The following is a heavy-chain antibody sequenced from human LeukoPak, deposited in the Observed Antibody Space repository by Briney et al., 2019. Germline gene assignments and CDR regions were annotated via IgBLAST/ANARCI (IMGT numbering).Heavy chain of an antibody. Sequence: ASVKVSCKASGYTFTSYDINWVRQATGQGLEWMGWMNPNSGNTGYAQKFQGRVTMTRNTSISTAYMELSSLRSEDTAVYYCASTMIVVVVHDAFDIWGQGTMVTVSS. D-gene: IGHD3-22*01. CDR3: ASTMIVVVVHDAFDI. CDR2: MNPNSGNT. V-gene: IGHV1-8*01. J-gene: IGHJ3*02. CDR1: GYTFTSYD.